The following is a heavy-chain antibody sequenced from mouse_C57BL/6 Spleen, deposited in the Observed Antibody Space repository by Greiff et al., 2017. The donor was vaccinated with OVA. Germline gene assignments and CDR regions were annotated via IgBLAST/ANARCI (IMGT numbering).Heavy chain of an antibody. CDR2: IDPEDGDT. Sequence: DVKLQESGAELVRPGASVKLSCTASGFNIKDYYMHWVKQRPEQGLEWIGRIDPEDGDTEYAPKFQGKATMTADTSSNTAYLHLSSLTSEDTDGYYGNTVYYSNGFAYWGQGTLVTVSA. D-gene: IGHD2-5*01. CDR3: NTVYYSNGFAY. CDR1: GFNIKDYY. J-gene: IGHJ3*01. V-gene: IGHV14-1*01.